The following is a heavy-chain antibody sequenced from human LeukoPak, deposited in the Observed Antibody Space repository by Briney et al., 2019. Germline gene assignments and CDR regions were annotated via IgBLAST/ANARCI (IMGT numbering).Heavy chain of an antibody. CDR1: GGSISSYY. J-gene: IGHJ4*02. D-gene: IGHD6-6*01. Sequence: PSETLSLTCTVSGGSISSYYWSWIRQPPGKGLEWIGYIYYSGSTNYNPSLKSRVTISVDTSKNQFSLKLSSVTAADTAVYYCARGAAARPFKYWGQGTLVTVSS. V-gene: IGHV4-59*12. CDR3: ARGAAARPFKY. CDR2: IYYSGST.